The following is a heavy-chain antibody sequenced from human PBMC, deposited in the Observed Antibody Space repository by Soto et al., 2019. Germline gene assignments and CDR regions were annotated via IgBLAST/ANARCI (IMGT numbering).Heavy chain of an antibody. CDR3: ARGPSIALAGRLDY. CDR2: ISSGTSII. V-gene: IGHV3-48*02. D-gene: IGHD6-19*01. CDR1: GVKCDGYS. Sequence: GGSQRLSSEAAGVKCDGYSRNWVRQAPGKGLEWVSYISSGTSIIYYADSLKGRFTISRDNAKNSLYLQMDGLRDEDKAVYYCARGPSIALAGRLDYWGQGALVTVSS. J-gene: IGHJ4*02.